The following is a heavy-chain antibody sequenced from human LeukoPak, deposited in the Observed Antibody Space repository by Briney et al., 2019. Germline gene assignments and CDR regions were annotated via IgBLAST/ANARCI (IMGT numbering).Heavy chain of an antibody. V-gene: IGHV3-30-3*01. CDR3: ARGQQWLAYYFDY. Sequence: GGSLRLSCAVSGFTFSSYAMHWVRQAPGKGLEWVAVIPYDGSNKYYADSVKGRFTISRDNSKNTLYLQMNSLRAEDTAVYYCARGQQWLAYYFDYWGQGTLVTVSS. D-gene: IGHD6-19*01. CDR2: IPYDGSNK. J-gene: IGHJ4*02. CDR1: GFTFSSYA.